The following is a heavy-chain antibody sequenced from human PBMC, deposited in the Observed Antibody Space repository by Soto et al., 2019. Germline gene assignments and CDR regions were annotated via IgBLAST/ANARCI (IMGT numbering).Heavy chain of an antibody. J-gene: IGHJ6*02. Sequence: QVQLVQSGPEAKRPGSSIKVSCESSGDTFSSYTFSWVRQASGQGLEWMGRIIPNVSMVNSGQKFQGRVTITEHQSTNTAYMGLSRLRSEDTAVYYCARHLYFYGPLPSQYQPGMDVRGQGTTVTVSS. V-gene: IGHV1-69*02. CDR1: GDTFSSYT. D-gene: IGHD4-17*01. CDR3: ARHLYFYGPLPSQYQPGMDV. CDR2: IIPNVSMV.